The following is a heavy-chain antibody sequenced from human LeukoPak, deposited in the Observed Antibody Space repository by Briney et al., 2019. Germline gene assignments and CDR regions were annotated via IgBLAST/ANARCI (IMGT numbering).Heavy chain of an antibody. J-gene: IGHJ6*03. V-gene: IGHV4-34*01. D-gene: IGHD3-3*01. CDR2: INHSGST. Sequence: PSETLSLTCAVYGGSFSGYYWSWLRQPPGKGLEWIGEINHSGSTNYNPSLKSRVTISVDTSKNQFSLKLSSVTAADTAVYYCARGPRITIFGVVPYYTDVWGKGTTVTVSS. CDR1: GGSFSGYY. CDR3: ARGPRITIFGVVPYYTDV.